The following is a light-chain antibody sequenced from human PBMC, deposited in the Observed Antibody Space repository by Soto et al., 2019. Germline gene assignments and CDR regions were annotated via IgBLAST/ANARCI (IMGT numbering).Light chain of an antibody. Sequence: EIVLTQSPGTLSLSPGERATLSCRASQSVSSNSLNWYQQKPGQAPRLLIYGASSRATGIPDRFSGSGSGIDFTLSISRLEPEDFAVYYCQQYGSSLYTFGQGTKLEIK. CDR2: GAS. V-gene: IGKV3-20*01. CDR3: QQYGSSLYT. CDR1: QSVSSNS. J-gene: IGKJ2*01.